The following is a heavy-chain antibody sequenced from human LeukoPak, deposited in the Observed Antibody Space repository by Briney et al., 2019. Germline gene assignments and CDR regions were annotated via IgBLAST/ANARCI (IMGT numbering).Heavy chain of an antibody. V-gene: IGHV4-39*07. CDR2: IYHSGST. Sequence: PSETLSLTCTVSGGSISSSSYYWGWIRQPPGKGLEWIGSIYHSGSTYYNPSLKSRVTISVDTSKNQFSLKLSPVTAADTTVYYCARAIEDKFGVVPGPSYMDVWGKGTTVTVSS. D-gene: IGHD3-3*01. CDR3: ARAIEDKFGVVPGPSYMDV. CDR1: GGSISSSSYY. J-gene: IGHJ6*03.